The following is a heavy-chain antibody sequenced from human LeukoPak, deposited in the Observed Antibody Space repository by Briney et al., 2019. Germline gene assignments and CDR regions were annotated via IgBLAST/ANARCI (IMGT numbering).Heavy chain of an antibody. J-gene: IGHJ4*02. V-gene: IGHV3-48*04. CDR2: ISSSSSTI. Sequence: PGGSLRLSCAAYGFTFSSYSMNWVRQAPGKGLEWVSYISSSSSTIYYADSVKGRFSISRDNAKNSLYLQMYSLRAEDTAVYYCARDPTTIFDYWGQGTLVTVSS. CDR3: ARDPTTIFDY. D-gene: IGHD5-24*01. CDR1: GFTFSSYS.